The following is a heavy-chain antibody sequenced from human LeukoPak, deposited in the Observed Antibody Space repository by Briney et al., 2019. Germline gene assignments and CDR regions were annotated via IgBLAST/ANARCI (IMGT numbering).Heavy chain of an antibody. CDR2: IYYSGST. D-gene: IGHD1-14*01. J-gene: IGHJ4*02. CDR1: GGSISSGGYY. Sequence: SETLSLTCTVSGGSISSGGYYWSWIRQHPGKGLEWIGYIYYSGSTYYNPSLRSRVTISVDTSKNQFSLKLSSVTAADTAVYYCARGTRGLLHFDYWGQGTLVTVSS. CDR3: ARGTRGLLHFDY. V-gene: IGHV4-31*03.